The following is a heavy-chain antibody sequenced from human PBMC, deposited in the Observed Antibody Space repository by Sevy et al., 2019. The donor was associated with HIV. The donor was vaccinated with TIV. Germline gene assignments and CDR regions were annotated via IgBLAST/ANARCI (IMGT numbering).Heavy chain of an antibody. CDR1: GGSISNYY. CDR2: IYNTGFT. Sequence: SETLSLTCIVSGGSISNYYWNWIRQPPGKELEWVGLIYNTGFTNYNPALKGRVTISVDTSKNQFSLRLGSLTAADTAVYFCASAGNSGTYQGYFDSWGQGTQVTVSS. D-gene: IGHD1-26*01. CDR3: ASAGNSGTYQGYFDS. V-gene: IGHV4-59*01. J-gene: IGHJ4*02.